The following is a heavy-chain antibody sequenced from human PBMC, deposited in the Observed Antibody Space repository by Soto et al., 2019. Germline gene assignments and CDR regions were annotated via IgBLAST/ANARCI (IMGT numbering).Heavy chain of an antibody. CDR3: ARARGGEWFGDLLS. CDR2: IGTADDT. CDR1: GFTFSDYD. Sequence: EVHLVESGGGLVQPGGSLRLSCAASGFTFSDYDLHWVRQIPGKGLEWVSTIGTADDTYYPGSVKGRFTISRENAKSSFYLQMNNLRAGDTAVYYCARARGGEWFGDLLSWGQGTLVTVSS. J-gene: IGHJ4*02. D-gene: IGHD3-10*01. V-gene: IGHV3-13*01.